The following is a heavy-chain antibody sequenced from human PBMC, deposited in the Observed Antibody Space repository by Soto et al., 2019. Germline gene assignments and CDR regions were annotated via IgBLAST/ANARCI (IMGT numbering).Heavy chain of an antibody. CDR3: ARATYDYSNLFDY. D-gene: IGHD4-4*01. CDR1: GGSISSGGHS. CDR2: IYHSGST. J-gene: IGHJ4*02. Sequence: PSETLSLTCAVSGGSISSGGHSWSWIRQPPGKGLEWIGYIYHSGSTYYNPSLKSRVTISVDRSKNQFSLKLSSVTAADTAVYYCARATYDYSNLFDYWGQGTLVTVSS. V-gene: IGHV4-30-2*01.